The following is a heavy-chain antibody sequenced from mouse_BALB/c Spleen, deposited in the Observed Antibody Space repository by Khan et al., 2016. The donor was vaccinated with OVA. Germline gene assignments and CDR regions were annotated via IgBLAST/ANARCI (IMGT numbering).Heavy chain of an antibody. D-gene: IGHD1-2*01. Sequence: EVELVESGPGLVKPSQSLSLTCTVTGYSITSGYGWNWIRQFPGNKLEWMGYISYSGSTNYNPSLKSRIFITRDTSKNQFFLQLSSVTTEDTATYYCARTARIKYWGQGTTLTVSS. V-gene: IGHV3-2*02. CDR2: ISYSGST. CDR3: ARTARIKY. CDR1: GYSITSGYG. J-gene: IGHJ2*01.